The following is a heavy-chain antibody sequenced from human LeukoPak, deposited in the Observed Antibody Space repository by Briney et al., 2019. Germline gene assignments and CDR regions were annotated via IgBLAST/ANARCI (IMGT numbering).Heavy chain of an antibody. V-gene: IGHV4-61*10. CDR2: IYYTGNT. CDR3: ARRREAISPADIGYYYYNYIDV. CDR1: GDSINSGRYY. J-gene: IGHJ6*03. D-gene: IGHD2-2*01. Sequence: PSETLSLTCTVSGDSINSGRYYWSWIRQPAGKGLEWIGYIYYTGNTNYNPSLKSRVTISVDTSKNQFSLKLNSVTAADTAVYYCARRREAISPADIGYYYYNYIDVWGKGTTVTISS.